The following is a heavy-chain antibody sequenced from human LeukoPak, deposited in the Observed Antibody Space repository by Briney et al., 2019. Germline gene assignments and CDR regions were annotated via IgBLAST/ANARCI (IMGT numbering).Heavy chain of an antibody. CDR3: VRDTAYAFV. J-gene: IGHJ3*01. CDR2: ISRII. D-gene: IGHD3-16*01. Sequence: GGSLRLSCAASGFTFSSYGMSWVRQAPGKGLEWVSYISRIISYADSVKGRFTMSRDNAKNSLYLQMNSLRAEDTAVYYCVRDTAYAFVWGQGTMVTVSS. CDR1: GFTFSSYG. V-gene: IGHV3-48*01.